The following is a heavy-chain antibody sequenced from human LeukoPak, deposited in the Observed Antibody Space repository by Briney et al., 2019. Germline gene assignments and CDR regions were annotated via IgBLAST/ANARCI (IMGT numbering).Heavy chain of an antibody. J-gene: IGHJ4*02. CDR3: ARAIGITIFGVATPPHFDY. CDR1: GYTFTGYY. D-gene: IGHD3-3*01. Sequence: ASVKVSCKASGYTFTGYYMHWVRQAPGQGLEWMGWINPNSGGTNYAQKFQGRVTMTRDTSISTAYMELSRLRSDDTAVYYCARAIGITIFGVATPPHFDYWGQGTLVTVSS. V-gene: IGHV1-2*02. CDR2: INPNSGGT.